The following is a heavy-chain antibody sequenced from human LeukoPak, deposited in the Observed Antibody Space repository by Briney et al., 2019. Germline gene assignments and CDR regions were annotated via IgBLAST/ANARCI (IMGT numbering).Heavy chain of an antibody. D-gene: IGHD2-2*02. CDR3: ARVEGPYFSSTSCYSWFDP. Sequence: SQTLSLTCAVSGGSISSGGYSWSWIRQPPGKGLEWIGYIYHSGSTYYNPSLKSRVTISVDRSKNQFSLKLSSVTAADTAVYYCARVEGPYFSSTSCYSWFDPWGQGTLVTVSS. CDR1: GGSISSGGYS. V-gene: IGHV4-30-2*01. CDR2: IYHSGST. J-gene: IGHJ5*02.